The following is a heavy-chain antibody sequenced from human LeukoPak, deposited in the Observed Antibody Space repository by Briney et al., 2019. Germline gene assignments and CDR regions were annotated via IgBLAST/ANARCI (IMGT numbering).Heavy chain of an antibody. CDR1: GFTFSSYE. CDR2: ISGSGGST. V-gene: IGHV3-23*01. Sequence: PGGSLRLSCAASGFTFSSYEMNWVRQAPGKGLEWVSAISGSGGSTYYADSVKGRFTISRDNSKNTLYLQMNSLRAEDTAVYYCAKDWCSGGSCYLFDYWGQGTLVTVSS. CDR3: AKDWCSGGSCYLFDY. D-gene: IGHD2-15*01. J-gene: IGHJ4*02.